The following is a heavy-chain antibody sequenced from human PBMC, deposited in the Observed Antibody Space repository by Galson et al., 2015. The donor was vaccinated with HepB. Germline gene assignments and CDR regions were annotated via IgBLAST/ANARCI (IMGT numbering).Heavy chain of an antibody. V-gene: IGHV1-24*01. CDR2: FDPEDGET. D-gene: IGHD4-23*01. J-gene: IGHJ6*03. CDR3: ATEDRTVVTPRKNYYYYYYMDV. CDR1: GYTLTELS. Sequence: SVKVSCKVSGYTLTELSMHWVRQAPGKGLEWMGGFDPEDGETIYAQKFQGRVTMTEDTSTDTAYMELSSLRSEDTAVYYCATEDRTVVTPRKNYYYYYYMDVWGKGTTVTVSS.